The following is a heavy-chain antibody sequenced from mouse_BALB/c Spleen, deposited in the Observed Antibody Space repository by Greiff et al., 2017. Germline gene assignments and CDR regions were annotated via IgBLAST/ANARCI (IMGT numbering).Heavy chain of an antibody. J-gene: IGHJ3*01. CDR1: GFTFSSYY. CDR2: INSNGGST. D-gene: IGHD2-4*01. V-gene: IGHV5-6-2*01. Sequence: EVKLVESGGGLVKLGGSLKLSCAASGFTFSSYYMSWVRQTPEKRLELVAAINSNGGSTYYPDSVKGRFTISRDNAKNTLYLQMSSLKSEDTAMYYCARHGGLRRRGLAYWGQGTLVTVSA. CDR3: ARHGGLRRRGLAY.